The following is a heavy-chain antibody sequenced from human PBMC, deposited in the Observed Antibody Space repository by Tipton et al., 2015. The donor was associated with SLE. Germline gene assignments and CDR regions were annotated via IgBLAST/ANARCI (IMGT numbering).Heavy chain of an antibody. CDR1: GGSFSGYY. V-gene: IGHV4-34*01. CDR2: INHSGST. Sequence: GLVKPSETLSLTCAVYGGSFSGYYWSWIRQPPGKGLEWIGEINHSGSTNYNPSLKSRVTISVDTSKNQFSLKLSSVTAARTALYYCAARAFSQGFDIWGQGTMVVFSS. J-gene: IGHJ3*02. D-gene: IGHD3-3*02. CDR3: AARAFSQGFDI.